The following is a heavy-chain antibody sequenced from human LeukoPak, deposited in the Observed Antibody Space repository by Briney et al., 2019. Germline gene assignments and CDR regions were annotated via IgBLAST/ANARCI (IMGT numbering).Heavy chain of an antibody. J-gene: IGHJ6*02. D-gene: IGHD4-17*01. CDR3: ARDGKRYGDYFQYYYYGMDV. CDR2: INHSGST. V-gene: IGHV4-34*01. Sequence: SETLSLPCAVYGESFSGYYWSWIRQPPGKGLEWIGEINHSGSTNYNPSLKSRVTISVDTSKNQFSLKLSSVTAADTAVYYCARDGKRYGDYFQYYYYGMDVWGQGTTVTVSS. CDR1: GESFSGYY.